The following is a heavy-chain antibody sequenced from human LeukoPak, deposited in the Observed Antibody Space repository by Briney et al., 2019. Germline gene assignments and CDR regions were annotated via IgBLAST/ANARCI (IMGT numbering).Heavy chain of an antibody. CDR2: IKQDGSER. CDR1: GFTFSSYW. D-gene: IGHD2-15*01. J-gene: IGHJ4*02. V-gene: IGHV3-7*04. CDR3: ARGPSGGNGFSY. Sequence: GVSLRLSRAASGFTFSSYWMSWVRQAPGKGLEWVANIKQDGSERYYVDSVKGRFTISRDNAKNSLYLQMNSLRAVDTAVYYCARGPSGGNGFSYWGLGTLVTVS.